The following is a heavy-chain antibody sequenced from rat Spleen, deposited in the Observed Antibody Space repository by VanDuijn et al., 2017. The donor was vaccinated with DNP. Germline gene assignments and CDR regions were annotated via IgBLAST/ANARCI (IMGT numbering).Heavy chain of an antibody. J-gene: IGHJ2*01. CDR1: GFTFSNYD. CDR3: IQRTTYG. Sequence: EVQLVESGGGLVQPGRSLKLSCAASGFTFSNYDMAWVRQAPTKGLEWVASINPSGGSSYYRASVKGRFTVSRDNAKSTLYLQMDSLRSEDTATYYCIQRTTYGWGQGVMVTVSS. D-gene: IGHD1-11*01. V-gene: IGHV5-27*01. CDR2: INPSGGSS.